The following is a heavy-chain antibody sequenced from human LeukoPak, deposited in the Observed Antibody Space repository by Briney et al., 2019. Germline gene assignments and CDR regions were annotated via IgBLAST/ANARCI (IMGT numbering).Heavy chain of an antibody. CDR2: IYTSGST. CDR3: ARLRIAAAGPHTTNWFDP. V-gene: IGHV4-4*07. D-gene: IGHD6-13*01. Sequence: SETLSLTCTVSGGSISSYYWSWIRQPAGKGLEWIGRIYTSGSTNYNPSLKSRVTMSVDTSKNQFSLKLSSVTAADTAVYYCARLRIAAAGPHTTNWFDPWGQGTLVTVSS. CDR1: GGSISSYY. J-gene: IGHJ5*02.